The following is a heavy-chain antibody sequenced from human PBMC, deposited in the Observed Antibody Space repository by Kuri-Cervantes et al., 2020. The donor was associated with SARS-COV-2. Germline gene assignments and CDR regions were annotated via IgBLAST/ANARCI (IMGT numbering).Heavy chain of an antibody. V-gene: IGHV3-23*01. CDR1: GSSTSDYA. D-gene: IGHD6-19*01. CDR2: ISGSAGRT. CDR3: AKEIRLYYYMDV. Sequence: GGSLRLSCVASGSSTSDYAVSWVRQTPGKGLEWISVISGSAGRTYYADSVKGRFTVSKDNVRNALYLQMNSLRAEDTAVYYCAKEIRLYYYMDVWGKGTKVTVSS. J-gene: IGHJ6*03.